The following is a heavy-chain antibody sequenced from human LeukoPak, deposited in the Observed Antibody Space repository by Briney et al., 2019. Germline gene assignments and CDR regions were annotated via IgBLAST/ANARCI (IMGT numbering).Heavy chain of an antibody. V-gene: IGHV4-59*12. CDR3: ARCSKDIVVAWKGFDP. D-gene: IGHD2-2*01. J-gene: IGHJ5*02. CDR2: IYHSGNS. Sequence: SETLSLTCTVSGGSMYSYYWRWIRQPPGQGLEWIGNIYHSGNSNFIPSYNPSLKSRVTISVDTSKNQFSLKLSSVTAADTAVYYCARCSKDIVVAWKGFDPWGQGTLVTVSS. CDR1: GGSMYSYY.